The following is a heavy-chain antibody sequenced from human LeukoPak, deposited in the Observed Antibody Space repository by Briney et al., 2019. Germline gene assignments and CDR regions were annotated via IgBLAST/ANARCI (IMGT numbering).Heavy chain of an antibody. CDR1: GYTFTNYG. CDR3: ARDSGSFDFDY. J-gene: IGHJ4*02. V-gene: IGHV1-2*02. CDR2: INPNSGGT. Sequence: GASVKVSCKASGYTFTNYGISWVRQAPGQGLEWMGWINPNSGGTNYAQKFQGGVTMTRDTSISTAHMELSRLRSDDTAVYYCARDSGSFDFDYWGQGTLVTVS. D-gene: IGHD1-26*01.